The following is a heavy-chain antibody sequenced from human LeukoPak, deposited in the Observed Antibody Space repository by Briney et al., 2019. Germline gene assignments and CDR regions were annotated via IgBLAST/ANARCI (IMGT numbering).Heavy chain of an antibody. V-gene: IGHV4-4*02. CDR2: VNLQGST. CDR1: GGSITITNY. Sequence: NPSETLSLTCGVSGGSITITNYWTWVRQPPGKGLEWIGEVNLQGSTNYNPSLMGRVAISVDTSENHISLQLTSVTAADTAVYYCAREGGPYRPLDYSGQGTLVTVSS. J-gene: IGHJ4*02. CDR3: AREGGPYRPLDY.